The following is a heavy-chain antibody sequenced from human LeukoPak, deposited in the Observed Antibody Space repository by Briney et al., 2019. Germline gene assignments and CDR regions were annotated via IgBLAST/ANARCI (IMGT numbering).Heavy chain of an antibody. CDR1: GFTFS. Sequence: GGSLSLSCVGSGFTFSVHWVRQVPGKGLEWLTFIRHDGTDQHYADSVRGRFTISRDNSKNTVYLQMNSLRPEDTALYYCAKDGNWASVSWRQGTLVTVSS. CDR3: AKDGNWASVS. J-gene: IGHJ5*02. D-gene: IGHD7-27*01. CDR2: IRHDGTDQ. V-gene: IGHV3-30*02.